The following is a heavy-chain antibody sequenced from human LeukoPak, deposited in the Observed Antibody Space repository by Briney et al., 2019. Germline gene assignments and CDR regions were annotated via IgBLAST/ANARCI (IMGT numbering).Heavy chain of an antibody. D-gene: IGHD2-2*01. J-gene: IGHJ4*02. CDR2: ISAYNGNT. CDR1: GYTFTSYG. V-gene: IGHV1-18*01. Sequence: ASVKVSCKASGYTFTSYGISWVRQAPGQGLEWRGWISAYNGNTNYAQKLQGRVTITRDTSITTVYMELSSLRSDDTAVYYCARDVGEYCSSTNCYASHYWGQGTLVTVSS. CDR3: ARDVGEYCSSTNCYASHY.